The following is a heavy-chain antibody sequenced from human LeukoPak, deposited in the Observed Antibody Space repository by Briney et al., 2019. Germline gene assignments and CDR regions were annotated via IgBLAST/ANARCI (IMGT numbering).Heavy chain of an antibody. D-gene: IGHD3-10*01. CDR2: ISAYSGNT. J-gene: IGHJ6*03. V-gene: IGHV1-18*01. CDR1: GYTFTSYG. CDR3: ARVPKLWLGELSYMDV. Sequence: ASVKVSCEVSGYTFTSYGIRCVRQAPGQGLEWMGWISAYSGNTNYAQKLQGRVTMTTDTSTSTAYTELRSLRSDDTGVYYCARVPKLWLGELSYMDVWGKGTTVTISS.